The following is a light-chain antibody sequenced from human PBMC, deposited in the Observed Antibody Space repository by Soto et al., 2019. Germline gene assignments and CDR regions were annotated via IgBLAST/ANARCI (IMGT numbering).Light chain of an antibody. J-gene: IGLJ3*02. Sequence: QSALTQPPSASGSPGQSVTISCTGTSSDVGAYKYVSWYQQYPSKAPKLMIYEVTKRPSGVPDRFSGSKSGNTASLTVSGFQAEDEADYYCTSYVGNDIWVFGGGTKVTVL. CDR3: TSYVGNDIWV. CDR1: SSDVGAYKY. CDR2: EVT. V-gene: IGLV2-8*01.